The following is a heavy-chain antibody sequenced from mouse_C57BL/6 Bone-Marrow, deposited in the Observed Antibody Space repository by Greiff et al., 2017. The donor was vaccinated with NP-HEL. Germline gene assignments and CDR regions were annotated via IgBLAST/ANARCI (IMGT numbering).Heavy chain of an antibody. CDR2: IWSGGST. J-gene: IGHJ3*01. D-gene: IGHD1-1*01. V-gene: IGHV2-2*01. CDR3: ARVSTTVVETWFAY. Sequence: QVQLQQSGPGLVQPSQSLSITCTVSGFSLTSYGVHWVRQSPGKGLEWLGVIWSGGSTDYNAAFISRLSISKDNSKSQVFFKMNSLQADDTAIYYCARVSTTVVETWFAYWGQGTLVTVSA. CDR1: GFSLTSYG.